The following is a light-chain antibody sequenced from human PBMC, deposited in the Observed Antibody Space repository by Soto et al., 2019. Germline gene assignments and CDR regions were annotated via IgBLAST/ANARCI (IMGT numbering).Light chain of an antibody. V-gene: IGKV1-5*01. CDR3: QQYNSYPWT. CDR1: QSISSW. J-gene: IGKJ1*01. CDR2: DAS. Sequence: EIHMTQTPSSLSSSIKDIVIFTCRASQSISSWLAWYQQKPGKAPKLLIYDASSLESGVPSRFSGSGSGTEFTLTISSLQPDDFATYYCQQYNSYPWTFGQGTKV.